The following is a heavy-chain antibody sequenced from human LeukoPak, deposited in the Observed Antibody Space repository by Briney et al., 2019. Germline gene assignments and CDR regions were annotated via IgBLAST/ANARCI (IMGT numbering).Heavy chain of an antibody. D-gene: IGHD2-15*01. J-gene: IGHJ5*02. CDR2: INTNTGNP. CDR3: ARESCSGGSCYLWFDP. V-gene: IGHV7-4-1*02. CDR1: GYTFTSYA. Sequence: GASVKVSYKASGYTFTSYAMNWVRQAPGQGLEWMGWINTNTGNPTYAQGFTGRFVFSLDTSVSTAYLQISSLKAEDTAVYYCARESCSGGSCYLWFDPWGQGTLVTVSS.